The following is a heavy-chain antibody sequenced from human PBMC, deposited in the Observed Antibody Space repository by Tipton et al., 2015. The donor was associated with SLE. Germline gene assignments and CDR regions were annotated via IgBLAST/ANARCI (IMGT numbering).Heavy chain of an antibody. CDR2: ISYDGSNK. J-gene: IGHJ3*02. D-gene: IGHD5-18*01. V-gene: IGHV3-30*14. CDR3: ARGSGYGYGDDAFDI. Sequence: SLRLSCSASGFTFSDYAIHWVRQAPGKGLEWVAVISYDGSNKDYADFVQGRFIISRDNSKNTLYLQMNSLKAEDTAVYYCARGSGYGYGDDAFDIWGQGTMVTVSS. CDR1: GFTFSDYA.